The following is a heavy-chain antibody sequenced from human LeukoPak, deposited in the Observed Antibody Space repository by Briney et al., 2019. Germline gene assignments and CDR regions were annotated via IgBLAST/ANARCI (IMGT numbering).Heavy chain of an antibody. Sequence: GGSLRLSCAASGFAFSNFAMSWVRQAPGKGLEWVSAMSGSGYYTYYVESVKGRFTISRDDSKNTLYLHMNSLRADDTAVYYCAKMEGQRLYDYCMDVWGRGTTVTVSS. CDR2: MSGSGYYT. CDR1: GFAFSNFA. D-gene: IGHD3-3*01. CDR3: AKMEGQRLYDYCMDV. J-gene: IGHJ6*03. V-gene: IGHV3-23*01.